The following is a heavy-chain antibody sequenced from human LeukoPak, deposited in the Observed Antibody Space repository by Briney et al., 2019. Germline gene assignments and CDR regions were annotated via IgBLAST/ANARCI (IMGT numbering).Heavy chain of an antibody. V-gene: IGHV3-23*01. Sequence: PGGSLRLSCAASGFTFSSYAMSWVRQAPGKGLEWVSAICGRGGSTYYADSVKGRFTISRDNSKNTLYLQMNSLRAEDTAVYYCAKTLGYYDILTGYYPLDYWGQGTLVTVSS. D-gene: IGHD3-9*01. CDR2: ICGRGGST. CDR1: GFTFSSYA. J-gene: IGHJ4*02. CDR3: AKTLGYYDILTGYYPLDY.